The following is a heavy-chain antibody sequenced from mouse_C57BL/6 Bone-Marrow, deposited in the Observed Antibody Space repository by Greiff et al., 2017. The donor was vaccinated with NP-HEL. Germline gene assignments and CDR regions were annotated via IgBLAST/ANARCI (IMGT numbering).Heavy chain of an antibody. Sequence: EVKLVESGGGLVQPGGSLKLSCAASGFTFSDYGMAWVRQAPRKGPEWVAFISNLAYSIYYADTVTGRFTISRENAKNTLYLEMSSLRSEDTAMDYCARLGSGSSSWFAYWGQGTLVTVSA. CDR3: ARLGSGSSSWFAY. J-gene: IGHJ3*01. D-gene: IGHD1-1*01. CDR2: ISNLAYSI. V-gene: IGHV5-15*01. CDR1: GFTFSDYG.